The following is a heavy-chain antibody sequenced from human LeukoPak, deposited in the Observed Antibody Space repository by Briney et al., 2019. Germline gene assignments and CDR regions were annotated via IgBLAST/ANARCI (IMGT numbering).Heavy chain of an antibody. D-gene: IGHD3-10*01. CDR2: ISSGGGTI. CDR3: ARPYYYGSGSSYFDY. J-gene: IGHJ4*02. V-gene: IGHV3-48*03. CDR1: GFTFSSYA. Sequence: GGSLRLSCAASGFTFSSYAMSWVRQAPGKGLEWVSYISSGGGTIFYADSVKGRFTISRDNAKDSLYLQMNSLRAEDTAVYYCARPYYYGSGSSYFDYWGQGTLVTVSS.